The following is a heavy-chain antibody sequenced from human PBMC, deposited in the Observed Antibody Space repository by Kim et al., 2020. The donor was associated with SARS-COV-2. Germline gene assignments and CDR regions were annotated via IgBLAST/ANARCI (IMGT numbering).Heavy chain of an antibody. CDR1: GGSFSGYY. CDR3: ARNDVLRFFDGQIYYHGMDV. J-gene: IGHJ6*02. Sequence: SETLSLTCAVYGGSFSGYYWSWIRQPPGKGLEWIGEINHSGSTNYNPSLKSRVTISVDTSKNQFSLKLSSVTAADTAVYYCARNDVLRFFDGQIYYHGMDVWGQGTTVTVSS. V-gene: IGHV4-34*01. CDR2: INHSGST. D-gene: IGHD3-9*01.